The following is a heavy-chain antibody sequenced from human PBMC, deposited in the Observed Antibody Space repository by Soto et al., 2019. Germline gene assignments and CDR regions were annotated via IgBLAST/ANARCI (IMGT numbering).Heavy chain of an antibody. D-gene: IGHD2-15*01. J-gene: IGHJ3*02. Sequence: SLRLSCAASGFTFDDYAMHWVRQAPGKGLEWVSGISWNSGSIGYADSVKGRFTISRDNAKNSLYLQMNSLRAEDTALYYCAKGGYCSGGSCYGGYAFDIWGQGTMVTVSS. CDR1: GFTFDDYA. CDR2: ISWNSGSI. CDR3: AKGGYCSGGSCYGGYAFDI. V-gene: IGHV3-9*01.